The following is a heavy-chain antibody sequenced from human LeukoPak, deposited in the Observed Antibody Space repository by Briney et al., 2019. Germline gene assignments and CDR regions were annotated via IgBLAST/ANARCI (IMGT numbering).Heavy chain of an antibody. J-gene: IGHJ3*01. V-gene: IGHV4-59*08. D-gene: IGHD6-6*01. Sequence: SETLSLTCTVSGGSISSYYWKWVRQPAGKGLEWVGYIYYSGSTNYNPSLKSRVTTFVATSKNHCSLRLSSMTVAATAAYYCARAYSSSSGHRAFDFWGQGTMVTVSS. CDR2: IYYSGST. CDR1: GGSISSYY. CDR3: ARAYSSSSGHRAFDF.